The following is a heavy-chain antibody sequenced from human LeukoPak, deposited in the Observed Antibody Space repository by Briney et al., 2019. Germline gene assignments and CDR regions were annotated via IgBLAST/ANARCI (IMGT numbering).Heavy chain of an antibody. D-gene: IGHD6-19*01. J-gene: IGHJ4*02. V-gene: IGHV1-2*02. Sequence: ASVNVSCKDSGYTFTGYYMHWVRQAPGQGLEWMGWINPNSGGTNYAQKFQGRVTMTRDTSISTAYMELSRLRSDDTAVYYCAIGEYSSGWYFDYWGQGTLVTVSS. CDR1: GYTFTGYY. CDR3: AIGEYSSGWYFDY. CDR2: INPNSGGT.